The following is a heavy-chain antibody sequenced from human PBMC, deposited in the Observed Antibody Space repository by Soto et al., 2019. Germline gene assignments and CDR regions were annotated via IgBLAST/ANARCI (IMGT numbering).Heavy chain of an antibody. V-gene: IGHV4-59*08. CDR1: NGSISGFY. J-gene: IGHJ4*02. CDR3: LRLGVGIRNHFDS. Sequence: SETLSLTCSVSNGSISGFYWTWLRQPPGKILEGIGYIHYRGRTDYKPSLASRATMSVDTAKNQFSLNLKPITAADTAVYYCLRLGVGIRNHFDSWGGGTLVTVS. D-gene: IGHD1-26*01. CDR2: IHYRGRT.